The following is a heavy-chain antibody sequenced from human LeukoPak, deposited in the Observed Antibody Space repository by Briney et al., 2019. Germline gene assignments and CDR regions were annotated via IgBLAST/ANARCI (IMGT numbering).Heavy chain of an antibody. D-gene: IGHD6-13*01. V-gene: IGHV4-4*07. CDR3: ARVGGIVAAGLFDY. J-gene: IGHJ4*02. Sequence: SETLSLTCTVSGGSISSYYLGWIRQPAGKGLEWIGRIYTSGRTNYNPSLKSRLTMSVDTSKNQFSLKLSFVTAADTAVYYCARVGGIVAAGLFDYWGQGTLVTVSS. CDR1: GGSISSYY. CDR2: IYTSGRT.